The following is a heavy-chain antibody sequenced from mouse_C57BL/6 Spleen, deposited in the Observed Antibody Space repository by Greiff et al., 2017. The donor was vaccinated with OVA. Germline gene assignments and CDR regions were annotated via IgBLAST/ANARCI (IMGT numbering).Heavy chain of an antibody. J-gene: IGHJ4*01. D-gene: IGHD4-1*01. CDR3: AITELNAMDY. Sequence: QVQLQQPGAELVMPGASVKLSCKASGYTFTSYWMHWVKQRPGQGLEWIGEIDPSDSYTNYNQKFKGKSTLTVDKSSSTAYMQLSSLTSEDAAVYYCAITELNAMDYWGQGTSVTVSS. CDR1: GYTFTSYW. CDR2: IDPSDSYT. V-gene: IGHV1-69*01.